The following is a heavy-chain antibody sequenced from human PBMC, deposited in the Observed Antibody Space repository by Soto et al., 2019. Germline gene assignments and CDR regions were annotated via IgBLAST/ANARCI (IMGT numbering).Heavy chain of an antibody. CDR1: GYTFASYA. CDR3: ARDPPPPDY. Sequence: QVPLVQSGAEVKKPGASVKVSCKASGYTFASYAISWMRQAPGQGLEWMGWISAYNGNTNYAQKLQGRVTMTTDTSTSTADMELRSLRADDTAVYYCARDPPPPDYWGQGTLVTVSS. J-gene: IGHJ4*02. V-gene: IGHV1-18*01. CDR2: ISAYNGNT.